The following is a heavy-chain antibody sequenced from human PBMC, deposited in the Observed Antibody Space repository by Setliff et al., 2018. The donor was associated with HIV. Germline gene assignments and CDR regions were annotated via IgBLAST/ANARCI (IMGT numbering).Heavy chain of an antibody. CDR3: ARVYYDFWSGYWGYYYYYYMDV. J-gene: IGHJ6*03. V-gene: IGHV4-34*01. CDR1: GGSFSGYY. CDR2: VYHTGST. D-gene: IGHD3-3*01. Sequence: SETLSLTCAVYGGSFSGYYWSWVRQPPGKGLEWIGEVYHTGSTNLNPSLKSRVTISVDKSKNQFSLKLSSVTAADTAVYYCARVYYDFWSGYWGYYYYYYMDVWGKGTTVTVSS.